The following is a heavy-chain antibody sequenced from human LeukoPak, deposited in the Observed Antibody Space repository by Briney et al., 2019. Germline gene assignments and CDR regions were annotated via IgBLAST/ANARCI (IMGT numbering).Heavy chain of an antibody. Sequence: GGSLRLSCAASGFTFNSYAMSWVRQAPGKGLEWVSAISGSGGSTYYADSVKGRFTISRDNSKNTLYLQMNSLRAEDTAVYYCAKDLWVAGTEDYWGQGTLVTVSS. CDR3: AKDLWVAGTEDY. J-gene: IGHJ4*02. CDR1: GFTFNSYA. CDR2: ISGSGGST. D-gene: IGHD6-19*01. V-gene: IGHV3-23*01.